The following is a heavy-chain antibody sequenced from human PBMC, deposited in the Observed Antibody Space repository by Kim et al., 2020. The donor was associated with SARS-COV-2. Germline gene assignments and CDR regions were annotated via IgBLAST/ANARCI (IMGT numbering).Heavy chain of an antibody. J-gene: IGHJ4*02. D-gene: IGHD3-10*01. CDR1: GFTFSSYA. V-gene: IGHV3-23*01. Sequence: GGSLRLSCAASGFTFSSYAMSWVRQAPGKGLEWVSAISGSGGSTYYADSVKGRFTISRDNSKNTLYLQMNSLRAEDTAVYYCAKDLKPYYYGSGSYYSDYWGQGTLVTVSS. CDR3: AKDLKPYYYGSGSYYSDY. CDR2: ISGSGGST.